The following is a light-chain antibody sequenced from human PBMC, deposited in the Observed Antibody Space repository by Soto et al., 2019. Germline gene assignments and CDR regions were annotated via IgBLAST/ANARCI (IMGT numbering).Light chain of an antibody. V-gene: IGLV1-47*01. J-gene: IGLJ2*01. Sequence: QSVLTQPPSASGTHGQRVTISCSGSSSNIGSNYVYWYQQLPGTAPKLLIYRNNKRPSGVPDRFSGSKSGTSASLAFSGLRSEDEADYYCAAWDDSLSGVVFGGGTKVTVL. CDR1: SSNIGSNY. CDR2: RNN. CDR3: AAWDDSLSGVV.